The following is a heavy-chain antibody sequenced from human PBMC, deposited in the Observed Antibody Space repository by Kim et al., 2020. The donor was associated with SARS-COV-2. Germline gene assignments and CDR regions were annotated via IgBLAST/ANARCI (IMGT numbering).Heavy chain of an antibody. Sequence: SKRLYADSVKGRFTISRDNSKNTLYLQMNSLRANDTAVYYCVKDFDYWGRGTLVTVSS. CDR2: SKR. V-gene: IGHV3-33*03. CDR3: VKDFDY. J-gene: IGHJ4*02.